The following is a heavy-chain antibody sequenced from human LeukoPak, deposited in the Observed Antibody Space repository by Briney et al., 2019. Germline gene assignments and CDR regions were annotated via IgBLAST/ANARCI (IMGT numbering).Heavy chain of an antibody. CDR3: AKEVYYFDTSGLYSFAFDI. V-gene: IGHV3-23*01. J-gene: IGHJ3*02. Sequence: GGSLRLSCAASGLTFSRYAMSWVRQAPGKGLEWVSEISASGGSTYYADSVKGRFTISRDNSKNTLYLQMNSLRVEDTAVYYCAKEVYYFDTSGLYSFAFDIWGQGTMVTVPS. CDR1: GLTFSRYA. CDR2: ISASGGST. D-gene: IGHD3-22*01.